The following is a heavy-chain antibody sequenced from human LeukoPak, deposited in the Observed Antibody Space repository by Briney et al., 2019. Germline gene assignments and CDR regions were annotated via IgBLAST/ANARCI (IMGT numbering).Heavy chain of an antibody. CDR1: GGSISSYY. CDR3: ARGRGMIVYFDY. J-gene: IGHJ4*02. CDR2: IYYSGTT. Sequence: SETLSLTCTVSGGSISSYYWSWIRQPPGKGLEWIGYIYYSGTTNYNPSLKSRVTISVDTSKNQFSLKLNSVTAADTAVYYCARGRGMIVYFDYWGQGTLVTVSS. D-gene: IGHD3-22*01. V-gene: IGHV4-59*12.